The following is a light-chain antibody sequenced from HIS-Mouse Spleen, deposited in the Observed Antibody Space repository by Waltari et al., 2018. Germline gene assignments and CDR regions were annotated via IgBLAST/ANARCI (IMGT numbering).Light chain of an antibody. V-gene: IGLV3-27*01. J-gene: IGLJ2*01. CDR2: KDS. CDR1: VLAKKY. Sequence: SYELTQPSSVSVSPGQTARNTCPGDVLAKKYARWFQQKPGQAPVLVIYKDSERPSGIPERFSGSSSGTTVTLTIRGAQVEDEADYYCYSAADTLGVFGGGTKLTVL. CDR3: YSAADTLGV.